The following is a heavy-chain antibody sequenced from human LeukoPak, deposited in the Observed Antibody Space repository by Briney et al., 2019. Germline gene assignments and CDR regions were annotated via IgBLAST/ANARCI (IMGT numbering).Heavy chain of an antibody. CDR2: ISADGGRT. Sequence: GGSLRLSCATSAFTLKTYAMSWVRQAPGKGLEWVSGISADGGRTYYADSVKGRFTISRDISKNALYLQMNSLRAEDTATYYCAKLTSSKINNSDYWGQGTLVAVSS. CDR3: AKLTSSKINNSDY. J-gene: IGHJ4*02. V-gene: IGHV3-23*01. D-gene: IGHD1/OR15-1a*01. CDR1: AFTLKTYA.